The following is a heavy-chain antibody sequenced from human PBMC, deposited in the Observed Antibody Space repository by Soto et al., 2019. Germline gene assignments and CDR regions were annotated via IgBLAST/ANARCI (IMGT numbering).Heavy chain of an antibody. J-gene: IGHJ4*02. CDR3: TSPDYFYDGSTYQNNDY. Sequence: SGFTFSRYWMSWVRQAPGKGLEWVANIKQDGSEKYYVDSVKGRFTISRDDSKNTAYLQMNSLRTEDTALYYCTSPDYFYDGSTYQNNDYWGQGTLVTVSS. D-gene: IGHD3-16*01. CDR2: IKQDGSEK. CDR1: GFTFSRYW. V-gene: IGHV3-7*05.